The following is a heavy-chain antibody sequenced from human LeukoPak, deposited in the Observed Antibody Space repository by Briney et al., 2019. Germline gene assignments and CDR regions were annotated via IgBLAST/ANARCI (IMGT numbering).Heavy chain of an antibody. CDR3: AAWGYDSSGWEPFDY. J-gene: IGHJ4*02. D-gene: IGHD3-22*01. CDR2: INPNSGGT. Sequence: GASVKVSCKVSGYTLTELSMHWVRQAPGQGLEWMGWINPNSGGTNYAQKFQGRVTMTRDTSISTAYMELSRLRSDDTAVYYCAAWGYDSSGWEPFDYWGQGTLVTVSS. V-gene: IGHV1-2*02. CDR1: GYTLTELS.